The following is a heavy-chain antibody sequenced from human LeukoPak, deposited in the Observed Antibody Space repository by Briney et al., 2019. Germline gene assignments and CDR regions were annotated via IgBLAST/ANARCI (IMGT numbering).Heavy chain of an antibody. CDR3: ASTSGWYSYYGMDV. J-gene: IGHJ6*02. V-gene: IGHV4-34*01. CDR1: GGSFSGYY. D-gene: IGHD6-19*01. Sequence: PSETLSLTCAVYGGSFSGYYWSWIRQPPGKGLEWIGEINHSGSTNYNPSLKSRVTISVDTSKNQFSLKLSSVTAADTAVYYCASTSGWYSYYGMDVWGQGTTVTVFS. CDR2: INHSGST.